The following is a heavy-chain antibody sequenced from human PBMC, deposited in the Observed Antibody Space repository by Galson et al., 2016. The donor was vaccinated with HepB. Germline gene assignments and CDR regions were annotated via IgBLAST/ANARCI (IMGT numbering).Heavy chain of an antibody. J-gene: IGHJ4*02. V-gene: IGHV3-7*01. CDR2: IKQDGSEK. CDR1: GFTFSGYW. D-gene: IGHD1-1*01. Sequence: SLRLSCAASGFTFSGYWMTWVRQAPGKGLEWVANIKQDGSEKNYVDSVKGRFTISRDNAKNLVYLQMNSLRAEDTAMYYCASAQAATESDYWGQGTLVTVSP. CDR3: ASAQAATESDY.